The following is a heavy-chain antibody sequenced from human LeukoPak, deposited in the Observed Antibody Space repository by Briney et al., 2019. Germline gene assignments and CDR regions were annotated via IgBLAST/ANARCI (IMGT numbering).Heavy chain of an antibody. Sequence: GGSLRLSCAASGFTFSSYGMHWVRQAPGKGLEWVAVISYDGSNKYYADSVKGRFTISRDNSKNTLYLQMNSLRAEDTAVYYCAKDYYYDSSGYLYYFDYWGQGTLVTFAS. CDR2: ISYDGSNK. CDR3: AKDYYYDSSGYLYYFDY. J-gene: IGHJ4*02. CDR1: GFTFSSYG. D-gene: IGHD3-22*01. V-gene: IGHV3-30*18.